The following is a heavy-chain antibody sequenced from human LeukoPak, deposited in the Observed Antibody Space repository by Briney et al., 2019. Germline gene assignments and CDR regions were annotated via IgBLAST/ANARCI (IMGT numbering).Heavy chain of an antibody. CDR2: IRSKVFGGTT. CDR1: GFTFGDYD. CDR3: TRASQLVSTSFDP. J-gene: IGHJ5*02. D-gene: IGHD6-13*01. Sequence: GRSLRLSCTVSGFTFGDYDMSWVRQAPGKGLEWVGFIRSKVFGGTTEYAASVRGRFTISRDDSKSIAYLQMNSLKTEDTAVYYCTRASQLVSTSFDPWGQGTLVTVSS. V-gene: IGHV3-49*04.